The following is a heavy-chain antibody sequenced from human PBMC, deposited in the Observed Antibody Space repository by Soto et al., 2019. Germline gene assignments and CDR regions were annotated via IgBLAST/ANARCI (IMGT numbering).Heavy chain of an antibody. J-gene: IGHJ6*02. CDR3: ARIKLVEWFFINVDVYDMDV. CDR1: GFSLSDYA. CDR2: ISSDSRTI. Sequence: EVQMVESGGDLVQPGGSLRLSCVASGFSLSDYAVNWVRQAPGKGLEWVSFISSDSRTIYYADSVEGRFTVSGDNARNSVSLQMDSLRDEDAAVYYCARIKLVEWFFINVDVYDMDVWGQGTPVTVSS. D-gene: IGHD3-3*01. V-gene: IGHV3-48*02.